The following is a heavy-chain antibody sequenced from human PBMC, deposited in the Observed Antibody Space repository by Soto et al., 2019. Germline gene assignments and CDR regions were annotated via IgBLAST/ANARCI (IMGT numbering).Heavy chain of an antibody. CDR2: IYSGGST. J-gene: IGHJ4*02. Sequence: GGSLRLSCAASGFTVSSNYMSWVRQAPGKGLEWVSVIYSGGSTYYADSVKGRFTISRDNSKNTLYLQMNSLRAEDTAVYYCARDRSSSGSLDYWGQGTLVTVSS. CDR3: ARDRSSSGSLDY. D-gene: IGHD6-19*01. CDR1: GFTVSSNY. V-gene: IGHV3-66*01.